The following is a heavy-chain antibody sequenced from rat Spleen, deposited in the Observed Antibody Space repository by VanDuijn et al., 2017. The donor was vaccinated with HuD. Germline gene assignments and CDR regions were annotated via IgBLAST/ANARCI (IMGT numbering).Heavy chain of an antibody. CDR3: TRDRVTIPFAY. Sequence: EVQLVESDGGLVQPGRSLKLSCAASGFTFSDYYMAWVRQAPTKGLEWVATISYDGSSTYYRDSVKGRFTISRDDANSILYLQMNSLRSEDTATYYCTRDRVTIPFAYWGQGTLVTVSS. CDR2: ISYDGSST. J-gene: IGHJ3*01. V-gene: IGHV5-20*01. D-gene: IGHD1-10*01. CDR1: GFTFSDYY.